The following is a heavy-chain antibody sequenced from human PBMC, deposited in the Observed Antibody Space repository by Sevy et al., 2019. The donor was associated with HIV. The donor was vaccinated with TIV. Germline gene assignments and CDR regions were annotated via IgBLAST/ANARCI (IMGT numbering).Heavy chain of an antibody. J-gene: IGHJ4*02. Sequence: GGSLRLSCAASGFTFSGYWMTWVRQAPGKGLEWVANIKEDGSAEYYVDSVKGRFTISRDNAKNSLFLQLNSLRVEDTAMYYCARDSPGCSAYDYLGQGTLVTVSS. CDR1: GFTFSGYW. CDR2: IKEDGSAE. V-gene: IGHV3-7*01. D-gene: IGHD2-15*01. CDR3: ARDSPGCSAYDY.